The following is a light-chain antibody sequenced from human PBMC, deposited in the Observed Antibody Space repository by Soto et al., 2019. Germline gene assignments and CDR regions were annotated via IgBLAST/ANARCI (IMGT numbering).Light chain of an antibody. J-gene: IGLJ1*01. V-gene: IGLV1-44*01. CDR1: SSNIESNT. CDR2: SNN. Sequence: QSVLTQPPSASGTPGQRVTISCSGSSSNIESNTVNWYQQLPGTVPKLLIYSNNRRPSGVPDRFSGSKSGTSASLAISGLQSEDEADYYCAAWDDSLIVFGTGTKVTVL. CDR3: AAWDDSLIV.